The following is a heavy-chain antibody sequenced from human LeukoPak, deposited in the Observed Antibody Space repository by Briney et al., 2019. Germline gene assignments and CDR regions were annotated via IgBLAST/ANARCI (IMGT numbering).Heavy chain of an antibody. CDR3: ARVESAGFDY. CDR1: GFTFSNFW. V-gene: IGHV3-7*01. CDR2: IKQDGSEK. Sequence: GGSLRLSCAASGFTFSNFWMHWVRQAPGKGLEWVANIKQDGSEKYYVDSVKGRFTISRDNAKNSLYLQMNSLRAEDTAVYYCARVESAGFDYWGQGTLVTVSS. J-gene: IGHJ4*02.